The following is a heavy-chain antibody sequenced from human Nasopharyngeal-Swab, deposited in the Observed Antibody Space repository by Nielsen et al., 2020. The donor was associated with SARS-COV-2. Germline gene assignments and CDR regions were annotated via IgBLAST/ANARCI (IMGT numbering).Heavy chain of an antibody. CDR3: PKAGRLEITGWFDP. D-gene: IGHD1-1*01. CDR2: MNPNSGNT. V-gene: IGHV1-8*01. J-gene: IGHJ5*02. Sequence: ASVKVSCKASGYTFTSYDINWVRQATGQGLEWMGWMNPNSGNTGYAQKFQGRVTMTRNTSISTAYMELSSLRSEDTAVYYCPKAGRLEITGWFDPWGQGTLVTVSS. CDR1: GYTFTSYD.